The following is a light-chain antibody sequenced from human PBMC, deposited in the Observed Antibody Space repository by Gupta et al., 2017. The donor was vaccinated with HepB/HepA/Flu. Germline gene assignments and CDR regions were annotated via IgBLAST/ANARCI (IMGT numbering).Light chain of an antibody. CDR2: LNSDGSH. CDR1: NGHSGDA. Sequence: QLVLPQSPSASASLGASVKLTCTLNNGHSGDAIAWHQQQPEKGPRYLMKLNSDGSHTTGDGIRDRFSGSSSGAERYLTISSIQAEDDDYYYCQTWDPDIHVFGGGTKLTVL. J-gene: IGLJ3*02. V-gene: IGLV4-69*01. CDR3: QTWDPDIHV.